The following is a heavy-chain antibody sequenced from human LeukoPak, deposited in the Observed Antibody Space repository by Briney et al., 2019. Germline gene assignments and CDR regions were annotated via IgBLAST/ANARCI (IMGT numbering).Heavy chain of an antibody. Sequence: SETLSLTCTVSGGSNNSYYWSWIQQPPGKGLEWLGYTHPSGNTNYSPSLKSRVTISIDTFRNQFSLKLSSVTAADTAVYYCARKAPKKGWFDPWGQGTLVTVSS. V-gene: IGHV4-4*09. J-gene: IGHJ5*02. CDR3: ARKAPKKGWFDP. CDR1: GGSNNSYY. CDR2: THPSGNT.